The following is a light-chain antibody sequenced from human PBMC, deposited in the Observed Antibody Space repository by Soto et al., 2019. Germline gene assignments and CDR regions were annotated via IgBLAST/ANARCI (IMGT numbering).Light chain of an antibody. CDR2: EVS. J-gene: IGLJ2*01. CDR1: SSDVGGYNY. CDR3: NSRTSSGSSV. Sequence: QSALTQPASVSGSPGQSITISCTGASSDVGGYNYVSWYQQHPGRAPKLMLYEVSKRRSGVSNRFSGSKSGNTASLTISGLQADNEAEYYCNSRTSSGSSVFGGGTQLTVL. V-gene: IGLV2-14*01.